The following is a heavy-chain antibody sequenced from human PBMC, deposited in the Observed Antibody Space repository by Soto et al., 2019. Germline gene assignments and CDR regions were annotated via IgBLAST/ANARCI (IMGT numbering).Heavy chain of an antibody. CDR1: GYNFINYD. J-gene: IGHJ5*01. CDR3: ARGGTAGYDFWSNPRCDWLAS. D-gene: IGHD3-3*01. V-gene: IGHV1-8*01. Sequence: QEQLLQSGAEVRRPGASVTVSCKASGYNFINYDISWVRQAAGQGLAWMGWMSPRTGMTKPTYLPDFQHRLSMTCDTSLTTDYLEVRALTSDDTAVYFCARGGTAGYDFWSNPRCDWLASWGQGTLVTVSS. CDR2: MSPRTGMT.